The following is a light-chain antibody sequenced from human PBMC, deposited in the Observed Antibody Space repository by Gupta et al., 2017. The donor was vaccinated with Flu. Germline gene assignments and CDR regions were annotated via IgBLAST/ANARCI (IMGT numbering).Light chain of an antibody. CDR1: SSNIGSTT. J-gene: IGLJ3*02. Sequence: QSVLTQPPSASGTPGQWFTISCSGSSSNIGSTTVNWYQQLPGTAPKLLMYSNSQRPSGVPDRFSGSKSGTSASLAISGLQSEDEADYYCAAWDDSLNASVFGGGTKLTVL. CDR2: SNS. CDR3: AAWDDSLNASV. V-gene: IGLV1-44*01.